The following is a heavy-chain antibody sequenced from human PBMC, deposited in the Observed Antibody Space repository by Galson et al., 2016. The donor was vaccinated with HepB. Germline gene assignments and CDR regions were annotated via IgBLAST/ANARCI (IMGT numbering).Heavy chain of an antibody. Sequence: SVKVSCKASGYTFTGYFIHWVRQAPGQGLEWMGRINPYTGGTYYAQKFRGRVTMTRDTSISTAYMELSSLRSDDTAVYYCARVGSRVTLYYFDYWGQGTLATVSS. CDR2: INPYTGGT. CDR1: GYTFTGYF. CDR3: ARVGSRVTLYYFDY. V-gene: IGHV1-2*06. D-gene: IGHD3-10*01. J-gene: IGHJ4*02.